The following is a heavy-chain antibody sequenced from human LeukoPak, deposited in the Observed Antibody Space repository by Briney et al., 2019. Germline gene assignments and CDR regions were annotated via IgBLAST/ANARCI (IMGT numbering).Heavy chain of an antibody. V-gene: IGHV4-59*01. CDR2: IYYGGST. CDR1: GGSISSYY. Sequence: SETLSLTCTVSGGSISSYYWSWIRQPPGKGLEWIGYIYYGGSTNYSPSLKSRVTISVDTSKNQFSLKLSSVTAADTAVYYCARFRRRDGFDPWGQGTLVTVSS. J-gene: IGHJ5*02. CDR3: ARFRRRDGFDP.